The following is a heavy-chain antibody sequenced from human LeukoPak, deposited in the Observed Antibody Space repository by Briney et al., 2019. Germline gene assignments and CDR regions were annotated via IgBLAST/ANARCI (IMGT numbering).Heavy chain of an antibody. CDR2: INPNSGGT. V-gene: IGHV1-2*02. J-gene: IGHJ4*02. CDR3: ARGGERYSDWLTPFDY. Sequence: ASVKVSCKASGGTFSSYAISWVRQAPGQGLEWMGWINPNSGGTNYAQKFQGRVTMTRDTSISTAYMELSRLRSDDTAAYYCARGGERYSDWLTPFDYWGQGTLVTVSS. CDR1: GGTFSSYA. D-gene: IGHD3-9*01.